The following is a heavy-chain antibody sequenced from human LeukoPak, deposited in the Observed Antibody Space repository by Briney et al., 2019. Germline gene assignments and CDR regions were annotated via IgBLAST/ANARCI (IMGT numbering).Heavy chain of an antibody. CDR3: ARVTLYYYYYGMDV. CDR2: IYYSGST. Sequence: SETLSLTCTVSGGSISSYYWSWIRQPPGKGLEWIGYIYYSGSTNYNPSLKSRVTISVDTSKNQFSLKLSSVTVADTAVYYCARVTLYYYYYGMDVWGQGTTVTVSS. V-gene: IGHV4-59*01. D-gene: IGHD3-16*01. J-gene: IGHJ6*02. CDR1: GGSISSYY.